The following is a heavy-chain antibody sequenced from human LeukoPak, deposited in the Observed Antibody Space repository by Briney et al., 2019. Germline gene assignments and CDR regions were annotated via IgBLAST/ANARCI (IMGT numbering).Heavy chain of an antibody. CDR1: GFTFSSYD. V-gene: IGHV3-13*01. CDR2: IGTAGDT. D-gene: IGHD5-18*01. CDR3: ARVQLYPPRGYGMDV. Sequence: PGGSLRLSCAASGFTFSSYDMHWVRQATGKGLEWVSAIGTAGDTYYPGSVKGRFTISRENAKNSLYLQMNSLRAEDTAVYYCARVQLYPPRGYGMDVWGQGTTVTVSS. J-gene: IGHJ6*02.